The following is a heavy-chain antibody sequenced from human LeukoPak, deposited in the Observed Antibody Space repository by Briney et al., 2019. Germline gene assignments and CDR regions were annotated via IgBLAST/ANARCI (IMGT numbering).Heavy chain of an antibody. CDR1: GFTFSDYY. J-gene: IGHJ5*02. CDR3: ARGPDYDFWSGYTESNQFDP. Sequence: GGSLRLSCAASGFTFSDYYMSWIRQAPGKGLEWVSYISSNGSTIYYADSVEGRFTISRDNAKNSLYLQMNSLRAEDTAVYYCARGPDYDFWSGYTESNQFDPWGQGTLVTVSS. V-gene: IGHV3-11*01. CDR2: ISSNGSTI. D-gene: IGHD3-3*01.